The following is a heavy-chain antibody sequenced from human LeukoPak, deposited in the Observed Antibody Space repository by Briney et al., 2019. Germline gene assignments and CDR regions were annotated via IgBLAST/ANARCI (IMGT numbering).Heavy chain of an antibody. CDR3: ARDRSRNFDF. V-gene: IGHV3-48*01. CDR1: GFTFNIYS. CDR2: IGVSSSSI. Sequence: GGSLRLSCAASGFTFNIYSMNWVRQAPGKGLEWVSYIGVSSSSIFYADSVKGRFTISRDNAKNSVYLQVHSPRAEDTAVYYCARDRSRNFDFWGQGTLVTVSS. J-gene: IGHJ4*02. D-gene: IGHD1-14*01.